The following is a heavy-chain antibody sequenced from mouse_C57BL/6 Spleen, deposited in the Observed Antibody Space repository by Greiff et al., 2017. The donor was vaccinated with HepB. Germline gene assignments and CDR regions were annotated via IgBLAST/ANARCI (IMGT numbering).Heavy chain of an antibody. J-gene: IGHJ2*01. Sequence: VQVVESGPELVKPGASVKISCKASGYAFSSSWMNWVKQRPGKGLEWIGRIYPGDGDTNYNGKFKGKATLTADKSSSTAYMQLSSLTSEDSAVYFCARGVVAKYYFDYWGQGTTLTVSS. CDR1: GYAFSSSW. D-gene: IGHD1-1*01. CDR3: ARGVVAKYYFDY. V-gene: IGHV1-82*01. CDR2: IYPGDGDT.